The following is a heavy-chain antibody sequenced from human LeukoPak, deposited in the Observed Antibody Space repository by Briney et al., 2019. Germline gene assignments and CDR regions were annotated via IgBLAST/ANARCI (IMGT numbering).Heavy chain of an antibody. V-gene: IGHV4-59*01. CDR1: GGSISSYY. Sequence: PSETLSLTCTVSGGSISSYYWSWIRQPPGKGLEWIGYIYYSGSTNYNPSLKSRVTISVDTSKNQFSLKLSSVTAADTAVYYCARDQKGFWFDPWGQGTLVTVSS. CDR3: ARDQKGFWFDP. CDR2: IYYSGST. J-gene: IGHJ5*02.